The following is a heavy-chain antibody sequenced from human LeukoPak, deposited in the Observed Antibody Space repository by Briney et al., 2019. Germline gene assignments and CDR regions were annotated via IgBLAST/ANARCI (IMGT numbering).Heavy chain of an antibody. CDR3: ASGRLGVRKYYSDPFHY. J-gene: IGHJ4*02. Sequence: LPGGSLILSCAASGFTFSDYYMSWVRQAPGKGLERVSILYSAGSTYYADSVRGRLTSGRASSKNTVYLQMNSLRAEDTAVYYCASGRLGVRKYYSDPFHYWGQGTLVTVSS. CDR1: GFTFSDYY. D-gene: IGHD3-10*01. CDR2: LYSAGST. V-gene: IGHV3-53*01.